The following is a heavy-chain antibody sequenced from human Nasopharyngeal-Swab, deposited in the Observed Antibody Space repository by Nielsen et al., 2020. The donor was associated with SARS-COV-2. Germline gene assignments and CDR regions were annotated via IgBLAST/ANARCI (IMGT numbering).Heavy chain of an antibody. CDR3: AGVARSSWYVLDNWFDP. V-gene: IGHV4-39*01. J-gene: IGHJ5*02. CDR2: IYYSGST. Sequence: RQAPGKGLEWIGSIYYSGSTYYNPSLKSRVTISVDTSKNQFSLKVTSVAAADTAVDYCAGVARSSWYVLDNWFDPWGHGTLVTVSS. D-gene: IGHD6-13*01.